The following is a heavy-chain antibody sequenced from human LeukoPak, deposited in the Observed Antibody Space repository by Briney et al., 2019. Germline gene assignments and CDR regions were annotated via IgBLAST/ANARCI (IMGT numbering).Heavy chain of an antibody. D-gene: IGHD3-22*01. V-gene: IGHV3-30*03. J-gene: IGHJ4*02. CDR1: GFTFSTYG. CDR3: ARGPYDSSGHYYVNY. Sequence: GGSLRLSCAASGFTFSTYGIHWVRQAPGKGLEWVAVISYDGSNTYYADSVKGRFTISRDNSKNTLYLQMNSLRAEDTAVYYCARGPYDSSGHYYVNYWGQGTLVTVSS. CDR2: ISYDGSNT.